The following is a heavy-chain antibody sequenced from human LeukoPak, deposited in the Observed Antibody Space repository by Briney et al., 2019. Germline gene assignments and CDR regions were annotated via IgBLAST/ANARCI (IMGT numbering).Heavy chain of an antibody. CDR1: GGSISSGGYY. CDR3: ARLGSVQVVPAAIKAGDY. CDR2: IYHSGST. V-gene: IGHV4-30-2*03. D-gene: IGHD2-2*02. Sequence: PSETLSLTCTVSGGSISSGGYYWSWIRQPPGKGLEWIGYIYHSGSTYYNPSLKSRVTISVDTSKNQFSLKLSSVTAADTAVYYCARLGSVQVVPAAIKAGDYWGQGTLVTVSS. J-gene: IGHJ4*02.